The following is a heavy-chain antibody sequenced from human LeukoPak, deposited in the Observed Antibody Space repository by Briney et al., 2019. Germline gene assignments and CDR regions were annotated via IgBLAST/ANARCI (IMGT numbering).Heavy chain of an antibody. J-gene: IGHJ6*03. V-gene: IGHV4-4*07. CDR3: ARDSPYYDILTGYPNYYYYYYMDV. Sequence: SETLSLTCTVSGGSISSYYWSWIRQPAGKGLEWIGRIYTSGSTNYNPSLKSRVTMSVDTSKNQFSLKLSSVTAADTAVYYCARDSPYYDILTGYPNYYYYYYMDVWGKGTTVTVSS. CDR1: GGSISSYY. CDR2: IYTSGST. D-gene: IGHD3-9*01.